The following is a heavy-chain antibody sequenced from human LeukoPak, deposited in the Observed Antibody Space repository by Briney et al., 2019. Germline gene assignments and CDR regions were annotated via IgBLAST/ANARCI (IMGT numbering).Heavy chain of an antibody. D-gene: IGHD3-3*02. V-gene: IGHV3-23*01. J-gene: IGHJ4*02. CDR1: GLTFSRYA. Sequence: GGSLRLSCAASGLTFSRYAMSWVRQAPVKALEWVSTISGSGGSAYYADSVKGRFTISRDNSKNTLYLQMNSLRAEDTAVYYCAKDDISDSWGQGTLVTVSS. CDR3: AKDDISDS. CDR2: ISGSGGSA.